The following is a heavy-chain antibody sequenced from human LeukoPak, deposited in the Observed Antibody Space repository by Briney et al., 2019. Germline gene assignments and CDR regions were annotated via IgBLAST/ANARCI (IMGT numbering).Heavy chain of an antibody. CDR3: ARDQRLRWGWFDP. V-gene: IGHV3-7*01. Sequence: GGSLRLSCAASGFTFSSYWMSWVRQAPGKGLEWVANIKQDGSEKYYVDSVKGRFTISRDNAKNSLYLQMNSLRAEDTAVYYCARDQRLRWGWFDPWGQGTLVTVSS. J-gene: IGHJ5*02. CDR1: GFTFSSYW. CDR2: IKQDGSEK. D-gene: IGHD5-12*01.